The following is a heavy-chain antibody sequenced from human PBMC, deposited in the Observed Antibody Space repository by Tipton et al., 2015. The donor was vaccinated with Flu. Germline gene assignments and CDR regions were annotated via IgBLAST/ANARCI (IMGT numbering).Heavy chain of an antibody. V-gene: IGHV3-48*04. D-gene: IGHD6-13*01. J-gene: IGHJ6*03. CDR1: GFTFSSYS. CDR2: ISSSSSTI. CDR3: ARGEAAGPYGGDYYYYYMDV. Sequence: SLRLSCAASGFTFSSYSMNWVRQAPGKGLEWVSYISSSSSTIYYADSVKGRFTISRDNAKNSLYLQMNSLRAEDTAVYYCARGEAAGPYGGDYYYYYMDVWGKGTTVTVSS.